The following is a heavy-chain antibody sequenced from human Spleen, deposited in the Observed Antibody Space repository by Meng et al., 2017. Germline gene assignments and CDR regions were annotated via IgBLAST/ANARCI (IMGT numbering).Heavy chain of an antibody. D-gene: IGHD5-24*01. CDR1: GDRVSNISTT. CDR2: TYYRSKWYH. CDR3: ARAGYRGDWYFDL. Sequence: SQTLSLTCAISGDRVSNISTTWNWIRQSPSRGLEWLGRTYYRSKWYHDYAVSVKSRITINSDTSKNQFFLQLNSVTPEDTAVYYCARAGYRGDWYFDLWGRGTLVTVSS. V-gene: IGHV6-1*01. J-gene: IGHJ2*01.